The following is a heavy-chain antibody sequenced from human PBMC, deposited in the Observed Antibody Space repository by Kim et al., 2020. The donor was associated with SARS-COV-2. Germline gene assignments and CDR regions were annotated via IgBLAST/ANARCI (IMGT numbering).Heavy chain of an antibody. CDR3: ATGRLSGGGVD. CDR2: ISSSGSYT. J-gene: IGHJ4*02. V-gene: IGHV3-11*03. D-gene: IGHD2-21*01. CDR1: GFTFSDHY. Sequence: GGSLRLSCVASGFTFSDHYMSWIRQAPGKGLEWVSYISSSGSYTNYADSVRGRFTISRDDARNSVYLQMNSLRVEDTALYYCATGRLSGGGVDWGQGTLVTVSS.